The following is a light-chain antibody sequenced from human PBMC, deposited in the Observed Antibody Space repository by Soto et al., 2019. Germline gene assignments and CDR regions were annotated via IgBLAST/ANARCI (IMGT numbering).Light chain of an antibody. J-gene: IGLJ1*01. CDR3: SSYTTSTTVV. CDR1: SSDVGGYNY. Sequence: QSALTQPASVSGSPGQSITISCTGTSSDVGGYNYVSWYQQHPGKAPKLIISEVSDRPSGVSNRFSGSKSGNTASLTISGLQTEDEADYHCSSYTTSTTVVFGTGTKLTVL. V-gene: IGLV2-14*01. CDR2: EVS.